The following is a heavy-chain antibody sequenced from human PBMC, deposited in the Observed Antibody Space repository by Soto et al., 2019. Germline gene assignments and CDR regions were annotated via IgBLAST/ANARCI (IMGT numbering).Heavy chain of an antibody. D-gene: IGHD3-16*01. CDR2: VYYSGRT. V-gene: IGHV4-39*01. CDR1: GGSISSNLYY. J-gene: IGHJ4*02. CDR3: ARQTGGFGYYFDY. Sequence: QLQLQESGPGLVKPSETLSLTCTVSGGSISSNLYYWGWVRQPPGKALEWIGAVYYSGRTWYHPSPNSRVIISVDTLRNQFSLNLRSVTASDTAVYYCARQTGGFGYYFDYWGQGALVTVSS.